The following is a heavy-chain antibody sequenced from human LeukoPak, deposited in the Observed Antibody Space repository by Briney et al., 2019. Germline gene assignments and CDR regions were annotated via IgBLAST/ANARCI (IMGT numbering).Heavy chain of an antibody. J-gene: IGHJ4*02. Sequence: VASVKVSCKASGYTFTSYGISWLRQAPGQGLEWMGWISAYNGNTNYAQKLQGRVTMATDTSTSEAYMEVRSLRSDDTPVYYCAGGLRYGDYLVPLDYWGQGTLVTVSS. CDR3: AGGLRYGDYLVPLDY. D-gene: IGHD3-22*01. V-gene: IGHV1-18*01. CDR1: GYTFTSYG. CDR2: ISAYNGNT.